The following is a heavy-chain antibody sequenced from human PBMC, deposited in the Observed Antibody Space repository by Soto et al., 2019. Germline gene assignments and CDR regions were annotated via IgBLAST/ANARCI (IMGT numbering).Heavy chain of an antibody. J-gene: IGHJ5*02. V-gene: IGHV3-73*01. CDR3: TRLIGSWYPRFDP. Sequence: RLSCAASGFTFSGSAMHWVRQASGKGLEWVGRIRSKANSYATAYAASVKGRFTISRDDSKNTAYLQMNSLKTEDTAVYYCTRLIGSWYPRFDPWGQGXLVTVYS. CDR1: GFTFSGSA. CDR2: IRSKANSYAT. D-gene: IGHD6-13*01.